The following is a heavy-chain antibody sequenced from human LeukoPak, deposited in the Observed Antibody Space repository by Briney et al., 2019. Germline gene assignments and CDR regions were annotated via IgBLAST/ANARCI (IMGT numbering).Heavy chain of an antibody. J-gene: IGHJ5*02. CDR3: ARDRGRGYSGYDDSFDP. CDR2: ISSSSGYI. V-gene: IGHV3-21*01. D-gene: IGHD5-12*01. CDR1: GFTFSSYS. Sequence: PGGSLRLSCAASGFTFSSYSMNWVRQAPGKGLEWVSSISSSSGYIYYADSVKGRFTISRDNAKNSLYLRMNSLRAEDTAVYYCARDRGRGYSGYDDSFDPWGQGTLVTVSS.